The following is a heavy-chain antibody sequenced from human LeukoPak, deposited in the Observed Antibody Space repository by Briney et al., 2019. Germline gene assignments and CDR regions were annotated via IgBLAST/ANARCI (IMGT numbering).Heavy chain of an antibody. V-gene: IGHV1-2*02. J-gene: IGHJ5*02. D-gene: IGHD6-19*01. CDR3: ARDVGYSSGWCGPSNWFDP. CDR1: GYTFTGYY. CDR2: INPNSGGT. Sequence: ASVKVSCKASGYTFTGYYMHWVRQAPGQGLEWMGWINPNSGGTNYAQKFQGRVTMTRDTSISTAYMELSRLRSDDTAVYYCARDVGYSSGWCGPSNWFDPWGQGTLVTVSS.